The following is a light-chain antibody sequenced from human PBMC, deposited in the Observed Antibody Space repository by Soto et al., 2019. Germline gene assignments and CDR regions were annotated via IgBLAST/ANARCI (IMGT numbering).Light chain of an antibody. CDR3: SSCSYAGAYYV. V-gene: IGLV2-14*01. J-gene: IGLJ7*01. CDR2: DVS. Sequence: QSALTQPASVSGSPGQSIPISCTGTSSDVGGYNYVSWYQQHPGKAPKLMIYDVSNRPSGVSNRFSGSKSGNTASLTISGLGAEDEADADYSSCSYAGAYYVVGG. CDR1: SSDVGGYNY.